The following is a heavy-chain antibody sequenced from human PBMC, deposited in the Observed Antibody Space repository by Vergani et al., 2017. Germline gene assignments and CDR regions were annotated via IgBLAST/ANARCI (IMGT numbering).Heavy chain of an antibody. CDR2: IYYSGST. Sequence: QLQLQESGPGLVKPSETLSLTCTVSGGSISSSSYYWGWIRQPPGKGLEWIGSIYYSGSTYYNPSLKSRVTISVDTSKNQFSLKLSSVTAADTAVYYCARQPIYYDSSGYSATWYFDLWGRGTLVTVSS. V-gene: IGHV4-39*01. CDR1: GGSISSSSYY. J-gene: IGHJ2*01. D-gene: IGHD3-22*01. CDR3: ARQPIYYDSSGYSATWYFDL.